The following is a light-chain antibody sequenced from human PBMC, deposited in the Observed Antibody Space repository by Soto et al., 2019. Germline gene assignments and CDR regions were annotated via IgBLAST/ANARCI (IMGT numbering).Light chain of an antibody. J-gene: IGKJ1*01. CDR2: GAS. Sequence: IVMTQSPATLSLSPGERATLSCRASQSVSSDLAWYEQKPGQAPRLLIYGASTRATGIPARFSGSGSGTEFTLTISSLQTDDFSRYYCQQYNNYSWTFGQGTKVDIK. CDR3: QQYNNYSWT. V-gene: IGKV3-15*01. CDR1: QSVSSD.